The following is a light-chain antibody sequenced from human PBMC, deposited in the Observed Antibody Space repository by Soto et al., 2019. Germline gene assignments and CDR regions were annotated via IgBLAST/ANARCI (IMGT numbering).Light chain of an antibody. Sequence: EIVLTQSPDTLSLSPGERATLSCRASQSVTNSYLAWYQQKHGQAPRLLIYDASSRATGIPDRFSGSGSGAEYTLTIIRLEPEDLAVYSCQQYVFSPITFGQGTRLEIK. J-gene: IGKJ5*01. V-gene: IGKV3-20*01. CDR2: DAS. CDR3: QQYVFSPIT. CDR1: QSVTNSY.